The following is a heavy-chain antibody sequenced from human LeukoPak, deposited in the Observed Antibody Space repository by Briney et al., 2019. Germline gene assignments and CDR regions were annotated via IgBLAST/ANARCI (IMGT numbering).Heavy chain of an antibody. CDR3: ATSDCSGGSCYSPFDN. V-gene: IGHV4-61*08. CDR2: IYHSGST. CDR1: GGSISSGGYY. D-gene: IGHD2-15*01. Sequence: SETLSLTCTVSGGSISSGGYYWSWIRQPPGKGLEWIGYIYHSGSTNYNPSLKSRVTISVDTSKNQFSLKLSSVTAADTAVYYCATSDCSGGSCYSPFDNWGQGTLVTASS. J-gene: IGHJ4*02.